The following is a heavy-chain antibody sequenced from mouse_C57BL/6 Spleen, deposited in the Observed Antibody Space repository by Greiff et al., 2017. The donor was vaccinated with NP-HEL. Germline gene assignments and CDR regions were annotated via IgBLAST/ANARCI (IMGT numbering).Heavy chain of an antibody. CDR3: ARGMYYGSSYDDYFDY. J-gene: IGHJ2*01. D-gene: IGHD1-1*01. V-gene: IGHV1-39*01. Sequence: EVQLQQSGPELVKPGASVKISCKASGYSFTDYNMNWVKQSNGKSLEWIGVINPNYGTTSYNQKFKGKDTLTVDQSSSTAYMQLNSLTSEDSAVYYCARGMYYGSSYDDYFDYWGQGTTLTVSS. CDR1: GYSFTDYN. CDR2: INPNYGTT.